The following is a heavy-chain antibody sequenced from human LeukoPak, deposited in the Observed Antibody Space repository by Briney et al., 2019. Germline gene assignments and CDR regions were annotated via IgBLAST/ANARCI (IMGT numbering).Heavy chain of an antibody. CDR2: INHSGST. V-gene: IGHV4-34*01. D-gene: IGHD4-23*01. CDR1: GGSFSGYY. CDR3: TRELPWGPADY. J-gene: IGHJ4*02. Sequence: SETLSLTCAVYGGSFSGYYWSWIRQAPGKGLEWIGEINHSGSTNYNPSLKSRVTISLDTSKNQFSLKLTSVTAADTAVYYCTRELPWGPADYWGQGTLVTVSS.